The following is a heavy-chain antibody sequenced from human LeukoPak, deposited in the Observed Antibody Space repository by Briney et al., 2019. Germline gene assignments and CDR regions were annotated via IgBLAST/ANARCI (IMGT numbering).Heavy chain of an antibody. D-gene: IGHD2-2*01. CDR2: INYGGST. Sequence: SETLSLTCAVHGGSLSGYYWSWIRQPPGKGLEWIGEINYGGSTNYNPSLKSRVTISGDTSKNQFSLKLSSVTAADTAVYYCARGGRYCTSTSCYSPWFDPWGQGTLVTVSS. V-gene: IGHV4-34*01. CDR1: GGSLSGYY. J-gene: IGHJ5*02. CDR3: ARGGRYCTSTSCYSPWFDP.